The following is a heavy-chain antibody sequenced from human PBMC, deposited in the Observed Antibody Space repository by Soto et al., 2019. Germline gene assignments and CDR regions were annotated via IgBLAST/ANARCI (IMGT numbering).Heavy chain of an antibody. D-gene: IGHD3-10*01. CDR2: INHSGST. CDR1: GGSFSGYY. V-gene: IGHV4-34*01. CDR3: ARERPYGSGSYHYYMDV. J-gene: IGHJ6*02. Sequence: SETLALTCAVYGGSFSGYYGSWIRQPPGKGLEWIGEINHSGSTNYNPSLKSRVTISVDTSKNQFSLKLSSVTAADTAVYYCARERPYGSGSYHYYMDVWGQGTTVS.